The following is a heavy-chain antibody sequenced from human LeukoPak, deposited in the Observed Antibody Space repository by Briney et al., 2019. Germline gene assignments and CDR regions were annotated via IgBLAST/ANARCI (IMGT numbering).Heavy chain of an antibody. CDR3: ARGLTITTPHYFDY. V-gene: IGHV4-34*01. D-gene: IGHD4-11*01. J-gene: IGHJ4*02. CDR2: INHSGST. Sequence: PSETLSLTCAVYGGSFSGYYWSWIRQPPGKGLEWIGEINHSGSTNYNPSLKSRVTISVDTSKNQFSLKLSSATAADTAVYYCARGLTITTPHYFDYWGQGTLVTVSS. CDR1: GGSFSGYY.